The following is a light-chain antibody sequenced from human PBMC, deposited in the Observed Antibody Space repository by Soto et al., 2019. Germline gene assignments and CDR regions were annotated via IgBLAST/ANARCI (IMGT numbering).Light chain of an antibody. Sequence: EIVLTQSASTLSLSAGERATLSCRASQSVTNHLAWYQQKPGQTPRLLIYDASNRAAGVPARFSGSGSGADFTLTISSLEPEDSAVYYCQQRYNWPPITFGQGTRLEIK. CDR2: DAS. V-gene: IGKV3-11*01. CDR3: QQRYNWPPIT. J-gene: IGKJ5*01. CDR1: QSVTNH.